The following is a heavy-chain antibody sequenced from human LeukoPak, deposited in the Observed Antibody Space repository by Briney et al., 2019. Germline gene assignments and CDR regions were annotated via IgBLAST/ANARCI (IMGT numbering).Heavy chain of an antibody. Sequence: GGSLRLSCAASGFSFSTYNMNWVRQAPGKGLEWVSPITTSSTYIYYADSVKGRFTISRDNAKNSLYLQMNSLRAEDTAVYYCARDPYSGSYGDYYYYYMDVWGKGTTVTISS. CDR2: ITTSSTYI. CDR3: ARDPYSGSYGDYYYYYMDV. V-gene: IGHV3-21*01. J-gene: IGHJ6*03. CDR1: GFSFSTYN. D-gene: IGHD1-26*01.